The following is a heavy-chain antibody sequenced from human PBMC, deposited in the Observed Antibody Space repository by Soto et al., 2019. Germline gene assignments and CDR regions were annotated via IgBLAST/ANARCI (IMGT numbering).Heavy chain of an antibody. CDR1: GSSISSGGYY. CDR2: IYYSGST. Sequence: PSETPSLTCPFSGSSISSGGYYLSWVRQHPGKGLEWIGYIYYSGSTYYNPSLKSRVTISVDTSKNQFSLKLSSVTAADTAVYYCARTSPYNWFDPWGQGTLVTVSS. V-gene: IGHV4-31*03. J-gene: IGHJ5*02. CDR3: ARTSPYNWFDP.